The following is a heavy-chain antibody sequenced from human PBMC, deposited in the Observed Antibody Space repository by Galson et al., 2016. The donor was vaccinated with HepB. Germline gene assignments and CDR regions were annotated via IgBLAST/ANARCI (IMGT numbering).Heavy chain of an antibody. J-gene: IGHJ5*01. CDR3: AKDTTANPLYDSSEENCFES. D-gene: IGHD3-22*01. CDR1: GFSVGSFA. CDR2: ITGSGPRA. Sequence: SLRLSCAASGFSVGSFAMSCVRQAPRQGLEWVSSITGSGPRAYYADSVKGRFTISRDNSKNTLFLQMSSLRGEDTALYFCAKDTTANPLYDSSEENCFESWGQGTLVTVSS. V-gene: IGHV3-23*01.